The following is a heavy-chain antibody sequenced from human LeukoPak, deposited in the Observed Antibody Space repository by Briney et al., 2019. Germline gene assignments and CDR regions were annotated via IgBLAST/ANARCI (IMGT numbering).Heavy chain of an antibody. V-gene: IGHV4-59*01. D-gene: IGHD3-10*01. J-gene: IGHJ5*02. CDR3: ARDSGPWGVFDP. Sequence: SETLSLTCTVSGDSISNYYWSWIRLAPGKGLEWIGNIHNSVNINYNPSLKSRVTISIDMSNNHFSLNLRSVTAADKAVYYCARDSGPWGVFDPWGQGTLVTVSS. CDR1: GDSISNYY. CDR2: IHNSVNI.